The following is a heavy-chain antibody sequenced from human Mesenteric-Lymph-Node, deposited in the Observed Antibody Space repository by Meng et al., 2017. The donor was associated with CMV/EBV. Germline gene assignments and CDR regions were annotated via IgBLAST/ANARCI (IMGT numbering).Heavy chain of an antibody. CDR2: VYNDNTNT. J-gene: IGHJ4*02. Sequence: GESLKISCAASGFTFSSYAMHWVRQAPGKGLEWVSVVYNDNTNTFYAASVRGRFTISRDNSKNTLYLQMNDLRAEDTATYSCATYDYGGRFGYYWGLGTLVTVSS. CDR1: GFTFSSYA. V-gene: IGHV3-23*03. CDR3: ATYDYGGRFGYY. D-gene: IGHD4/OR15-4a*01.